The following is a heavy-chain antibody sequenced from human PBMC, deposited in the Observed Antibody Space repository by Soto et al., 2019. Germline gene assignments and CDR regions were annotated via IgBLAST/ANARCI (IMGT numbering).Heavy chain of an antibody. D-gene: IGHD5-18*01. CDR2: IDPSDSYT. CDR3: ARGDTALSYWYFDL. CDR1: GYSFTSHW. Sequence: EVQLVQSGAEVKKPGESLRISCKGSGYSFTSHWISWVRQMPGKGLEWMGRIDPSDSYTSYSPSFQGHVTISADKSISTVYRQWSSLKASDTATAYCARGDTALSYWYFDLWGRGTLVTVCS. V-gene: IGHV5-10-1*01. J-gene: IGHJ2*01.